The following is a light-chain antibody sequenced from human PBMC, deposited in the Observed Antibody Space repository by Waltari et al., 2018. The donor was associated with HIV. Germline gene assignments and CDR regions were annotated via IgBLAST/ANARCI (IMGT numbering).Light chain of an antibody. V-gene: IGKV1-NL1*01. CDR2: AAS. Sequence: DIQMTQSPSSLSASVGDRVTITCRASQYISNSLAWYQQKPGKAPKLLVFAASRLESGVPSRFTGSGSGTDYTLTISSLQPEDFATYYCQQYYNTLSTFGQGTKLETK. CDR3: QQYYNTLST. J-gene: IGKJ2*01. CDR1: QYISNS.